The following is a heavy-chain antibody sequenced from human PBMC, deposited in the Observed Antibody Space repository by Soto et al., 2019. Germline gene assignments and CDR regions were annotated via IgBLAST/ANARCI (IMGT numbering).Heavy chain of an antibody. Sequence: VQLVESGGALVQPGGSLRLSCAASGFTFSDYWMHWVRQVSGKGLVWVSRINSDGSHTESADSVKGRFTISRDNAKNTLHLRMHSLSADDTAVYYCARGSNGWYGIDYWGQGSLVSVSS. CDR2: INSDGSHT. CDR1: GFTFSDYW. J-gene: IGHJ4*02. D-gene: IGHD6-19*01. V-gene: IGHV3-74*03. CDR3: ARGSNGWYGIDY.